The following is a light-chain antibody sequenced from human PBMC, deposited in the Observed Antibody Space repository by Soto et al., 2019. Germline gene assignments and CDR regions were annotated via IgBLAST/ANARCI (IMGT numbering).Light chain of an antibody. Sequence: EIVLTQSADTLSVSPGERATLSCRASQPVSNNLAWYHQKPGQPPRLLIYDASSRATGIPVRFSGGGSETEFTLTINRRQSEDFAVYYCLQDNRWPLTFGGGTKVELQ. CDR3: LQDNRWPLT. CDR2: DAS. J-gene: IGKJ4*01. CDR1: QPVSNN. V-gene: IGKV3D-15*01.